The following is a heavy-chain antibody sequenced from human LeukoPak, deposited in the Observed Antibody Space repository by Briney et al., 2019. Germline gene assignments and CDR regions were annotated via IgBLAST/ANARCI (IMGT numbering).Heavy chain of an antibody. Sequence: ASVKVSCKASGYTFTSYYMHWMRQAPGQGLEWMGIINPDGGSTTYTQKFQGRVTMTRDTATSTVYMELSSLRSEDTAVYYCARDYGDYVFDYWGQGTLVTVSS. D-gene: IGHD4-17*01. CDR3: ARDYGDYVFDY. CDR2: INPDGGST. CDR1: GYTFTSYY. J-gene: IGHJ4*02. V-gene: IGHV1-46*01.